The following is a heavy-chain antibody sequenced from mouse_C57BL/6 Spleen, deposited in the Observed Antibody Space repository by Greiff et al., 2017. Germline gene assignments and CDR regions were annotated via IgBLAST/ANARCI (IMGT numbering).Heavy chain of an antibody. D-gene: IGHD4-1*01. V-gene: IGHV1-64*01. J-gene: IGHJ1*03. CDR2: IHPNSGST. CDR3: ARRRGWDRLYWYFDV. CDR1: GYTFTSYW. Sequence: VQLQQPGAELVKPGASVKLSCKASGYTFTSYWMHWVKQGPGQGLEWIGMIHPNSGSTNYNEKFKSKATLTVDKSSSTAYMQLSSLTSEDSAVYYSARRRGWDRLYWYFDVWGTGTTVTVSS.